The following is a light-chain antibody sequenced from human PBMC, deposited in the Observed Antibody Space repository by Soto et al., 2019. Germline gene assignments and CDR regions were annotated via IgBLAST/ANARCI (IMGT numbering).Light chain of an antibody. CDR1: QSVSSY. CDR3: QQRGA. Sequence: EIVLTQSPATLSFSPGERATLSCRASQSVSSYLAWYQQKPGQAPRPLIYDVSNRATGIPARFSGSGSGTDFTLTISSLEPEDFAVYYCQQRGAFGGGTKVDIK. J-gene: IGKJ4*01. V-gene: IGKV3-11*01. CDR2: DVS.